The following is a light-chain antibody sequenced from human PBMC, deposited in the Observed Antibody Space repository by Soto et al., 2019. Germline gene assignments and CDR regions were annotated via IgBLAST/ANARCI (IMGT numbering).Light chain of an antibody. CDR3: MQGTHWPQT. CDR1: QSLVHSDGTTY. V-gene: IGKV2-30*02. Sequence: DVVMIQSPLSLPVTLGQPASMACSSIQSLVHSDGTTYYLNWFQQRPGQSPRRLIYKVSYRDSGFPDRFSGSGSGTDFTLQISRVEAEDVGVYYCMQGTHWPQTFGQGTKVDI. CDR2: KVS. J-gene: IGKJ1*01.